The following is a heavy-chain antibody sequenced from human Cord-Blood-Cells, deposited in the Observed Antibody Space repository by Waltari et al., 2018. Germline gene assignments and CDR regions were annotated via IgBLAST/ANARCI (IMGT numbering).Heavy chain of an antibody. CDR3: ARGTGYSSGWYSNNNYYYGMDV. V-gene: IGHV1-18*01. J-gene: IGHJ6*02. D-gene: IGHD6-19*01. CDR2: ISAYNGNT. Sequence: QVQLVQSGAAVKKPGASVKVSCKASGSTFTSYGISWLRQAPGQGLEWMGWISAYNGNTNYAQKLQGRVTMTTDTSTSTAYMELRSLRSDDTAVYYCARGTGYSSGWYSNNNYYYGMDVWGQGTTVTVSS. CDR1: GSTFTSYG.